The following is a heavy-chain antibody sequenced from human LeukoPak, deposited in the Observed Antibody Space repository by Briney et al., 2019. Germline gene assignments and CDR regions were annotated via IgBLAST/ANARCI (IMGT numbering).Heavy chain of an antibody. V-gene: IGHV1-2*02. CDR1: GYTFTGYY. CDR2: INPNSGGT. Sequence: ASVKVSCKASGYTFTGYYMHWVRQAPGQGLEWMGWINPNSGGTNYAQKFQGRVTMTTDTSTSTAYMELRSLRSDDTAVYYCARVTPLGGFDYWGQGTLVTVSS. D-gene: IGHD3-3*01. CDR3: ARVTPLGGFDY. J-gene: IGHJ4*02.